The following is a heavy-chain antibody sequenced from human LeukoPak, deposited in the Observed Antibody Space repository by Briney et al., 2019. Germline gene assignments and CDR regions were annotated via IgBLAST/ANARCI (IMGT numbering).Heavy chain of an antibody. J-gene: IGHJ4*02. V-gene: IGHV1-2*02. CDR3: ARSPLYYYDSSGYLGN. CDR2: INPNSGGT. CDR1: GYTFTGYY. D-gene: IGHD3-22*01. Sequence: ASVKVSCKASGYTFTGYYMHWVRQAPGQGLEWMGWINPNSGGTNYAQKFQGRVTMTRGTSISTAYMELSRLRSDDTAVYYCARSPLYYYDSSGYLGNWGQGTLVTVSS.